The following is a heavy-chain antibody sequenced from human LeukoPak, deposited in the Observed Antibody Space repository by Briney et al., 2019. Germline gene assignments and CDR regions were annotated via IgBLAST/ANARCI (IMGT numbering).Heavy chain of an antibody. Sequence: GGSPRLSCAASGFTFSSYGMHWVRQAPGKGLEWVAVVSHDGSNEYYADSVKGRFTIFRDNSKDTLFLQMKSLRVEDMALYYCAKEGYYGSGSFPDVWGKGTTVTVSS. CDR1: GFTFSSYG. CDR2: VSHDGSNE. D-gene: IGHD3-10*01. CDR3: AKEGYYGSGSFPDV. J-gene: IGHJ6*04. V-gene: IGHV3-30*18.